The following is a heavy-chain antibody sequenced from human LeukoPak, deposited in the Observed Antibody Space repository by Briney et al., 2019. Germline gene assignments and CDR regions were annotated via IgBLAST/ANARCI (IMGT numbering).Heavy chain of an antibody. CDR3: ARQLNDFWSGYYTVYFDY. CDR2: IYYSGST. J-gene: IGHJ4*02. V-gene: IGHV4-39*01. Sequence: SETLSLTCTVSGGSISSSSYYWGWIRQPPGKGLEWIGSIYYSGSTYYNPSLKSRVTISVDTSKNQFSLKLSSVTAADTAVYYCARQLNDFWSGYYTVYFDYWGQGTLVTVSS. CDR1: GGSISSSSYY. D-gene: IGHD3-3*01.